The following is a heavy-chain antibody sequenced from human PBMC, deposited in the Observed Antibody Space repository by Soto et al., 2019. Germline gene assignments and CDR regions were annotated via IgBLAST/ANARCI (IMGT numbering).Heavy chain of an antibody. D-gene: IGHD6-6*01. Sequence: ASVKVSCKASGYTFGDYAMQWVRQAPGQRLEWMGWINGGNGNTKYSQKFQGRVTITRDTSARTAYMELSSLISEDTALYYCAREGEYLSHFDYWGQGTLVTVSS. CDR3: AREGEYLSHFDY. CDR1: GYTFGDYA. J-gene: IGHJ4*02. CDR2: INGGNGNT. V-gene: IGHV1-3*01.